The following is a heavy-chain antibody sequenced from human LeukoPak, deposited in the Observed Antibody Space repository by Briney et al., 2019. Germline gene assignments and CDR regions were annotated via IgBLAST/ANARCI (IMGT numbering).Heavy chain of an antibody. D-gene: IGHD5-24*01. CDR1: GGSISSYY. J-gene: IGHJ5*01. Sequence: SETLSLTCTVSGGSISSYYWSWIRQPPGKGLEWIGYIYYSGSTNYNPSLKSRVTISVDTSKNQFSLKLSSVTAADTAVYYCARSRDGYNLDSCGQGNLVTVSS. V-gene: IGHV4-59*01. CDR2: IYYSGST. CDR3: ARSRDGYNLDS.